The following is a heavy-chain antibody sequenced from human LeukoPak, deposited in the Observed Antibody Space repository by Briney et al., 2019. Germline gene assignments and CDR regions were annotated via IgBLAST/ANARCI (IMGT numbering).Heavy chain of an antibody. CDR2: ISGSGDKT. CDR1: GFTLSNYA. CDR3: AKDTSAWWYHRAYMNV. J-gene: IGHJ6*03. V-gene: IGHV3-23*01. D-gene: IGHD2-15*01. Sequence: GGSLRLSCAASGFTLSNYAMRWVRQAPGGGLEWVSAISGSGDKTLHADSEKGRLTTSRDNSKNTLSLQMSGLRVEDSAVYFCAKDTSAWWYHRAYMNVWGTGTTVTVSS.